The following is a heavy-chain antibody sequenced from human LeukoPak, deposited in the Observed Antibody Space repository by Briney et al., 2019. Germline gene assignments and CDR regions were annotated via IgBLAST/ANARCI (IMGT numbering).Heavy chain of an antibody. J-gene: IGHJ4*02. Sequence: PGGSLRLSCAASGFTFSSYGMHWVRQAPGKGLEWVAFIRYDGSNKYYADSVKGRFTISRDNSKNTLYLQMNSLRAEDTAVYYCARDQGPCRSSSCFYFGYWGQGTLVTVSS. V-gene: IGHV3-30*02. CDR2: IRYDGSNK. CDR3: ARDQGPCRSSSCFYFGY. D-gene: IGHD6-13*01. CDR1: GFTFSSYG.